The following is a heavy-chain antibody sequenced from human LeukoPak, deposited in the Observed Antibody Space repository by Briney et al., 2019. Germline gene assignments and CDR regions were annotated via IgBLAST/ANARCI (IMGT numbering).Heavy chain of an antibody. CDR2: ISYHGSNK. V-gene: IGHV3-30*03. D-gene: IGHD6-13*01. CDR1: GFTFSSYG. CDR3: ARGHIGAAGLGVFDY. Sequence: GGSLRLSCAASGFTFSSYGMYWVRQAPGKGLEWVAVISYHGSNKYYADSVKGRFTISRDNAKNSLYLQMNSLRADDTAVYHCARGHIGAAGLGVFDYWGQGTLVTVSS. J-gene: IGHJ4*02.